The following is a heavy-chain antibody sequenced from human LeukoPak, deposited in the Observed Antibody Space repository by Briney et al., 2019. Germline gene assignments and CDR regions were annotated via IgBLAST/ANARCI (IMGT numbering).Heavy chain of an antibody. V-gene: IGHV3-23*01. J-gene: IGHJ4*02. D-gene: IGHD3-10*01. Sequence: PGGSLRLSCAASLSTFSFYGMNWVRQAPGKGLEWVSSISGSGSSSYYADFVKGRFTISRDNSKNTVYLQMNSLRDEDTAVYYCAKVLNGSYHGYYFDSWGQGILVTV. CDR1: LSTFSFYG. CDR2: ISGSGSSS. CDR3: AKVLNGSYHGYYFDS.